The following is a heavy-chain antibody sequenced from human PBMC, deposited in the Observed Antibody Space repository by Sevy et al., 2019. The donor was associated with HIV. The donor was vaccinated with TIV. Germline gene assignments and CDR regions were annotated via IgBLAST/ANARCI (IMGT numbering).Heavy chain of an antibody. J-gene: IGHJ4*02. CDR2: ISGTGGSGDKT. Sequence: GGSLRLSCAASGFTFSNYAMNWVRQAPGKGLEWVSGISGTGGSGDKTNYADSVKGRFTISRDDSKHSLDLQLNSLRAEETAIYYCARKYDSSGYFDYWGQGTLVTVSS. D-gene: IGHD3-22*01. V-gene: IGHV3-23*01. CDR1: GFTFSNYA. CDR3: ARKYDSSGYFDY.